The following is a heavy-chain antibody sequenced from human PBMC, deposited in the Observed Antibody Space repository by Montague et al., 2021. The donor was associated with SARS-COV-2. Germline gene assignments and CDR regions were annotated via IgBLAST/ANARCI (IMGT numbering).Heavy chain of an antibody. Sequence: SETLSLTCTVAGDSVSRSCWNWIRQSPGKGLEWIGNIYHYGSVNYNPSLKSRLSISLDTSKNQLSLTLTSVTAADTATYYCARQTTMVREPFDSWGQGTLVLVSS. V-gene: IGHV4-59*08. CDR2: IYHYGSV. CDR3: ARQTTMVREPFDS. D-gene: IGHD3-10*01. J-gene: IGHJ4*02. CDR1: GDSVSRSC.